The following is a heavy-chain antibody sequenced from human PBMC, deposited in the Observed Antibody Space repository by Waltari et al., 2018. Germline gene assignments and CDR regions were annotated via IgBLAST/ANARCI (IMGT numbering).Heavy chain of an antibody. CDR3: GGGGLDGAAY. V-gene: IGHV3-74*01. CDR2: INKEGTYT. D-gene: IGHD3-16*01. Sequence: EVQLMESGGDLVQPGGSLRLSCVVSGFTFNTFWMNWVRQAPGKGLVWVSRINKEGTYTTYAESVKGRFTISRDNAKNTLYLQMNSLRVEDTAVYYCGGGGLDGAAYWGQGTLVNVSS. CDR1: GFTFNTFW. J-gene: IGHJ4*02.